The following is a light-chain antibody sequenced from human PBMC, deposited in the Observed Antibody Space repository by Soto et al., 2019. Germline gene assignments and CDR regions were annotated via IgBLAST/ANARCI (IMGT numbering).Light chain of an antibody. Sequence: QTVVTQEPSLTVSPGGTVTLTCGSSTGAVTSNHHPYWFQQKAGQAPRTLIYDTSNKHSWTPARFSGSLLGDKAALTLSGAQPEDEAQYYCLFSYNAARVFGGGTKVTVL. J-gene: IGLJ2*01. CDR3: LFSYNAARV. V-gene: IGLV7-46*01. CDR2: DTS. CDR1: TGAVTSNHH.